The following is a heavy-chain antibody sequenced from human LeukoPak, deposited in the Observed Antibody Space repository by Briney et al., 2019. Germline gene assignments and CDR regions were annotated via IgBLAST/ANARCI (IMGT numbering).Heavy chain of an antibody. CDR2: IKQDGSEK. Sequence: GGSLRFSCAASGFAFSSYWMSWVRQAPGKGLEWVANIKQDGSEKYYVDSVKGRFTISRDNAKNSLYLQMNSLRAEDTAVYYCAPWLRWDAFDIWGQGTMVTVSS. J-gene: IGHJ3*02. CDR1: GFAFSSYW. CDR3: APWLRWDAFDI. D-gene: IGHD5-12*01. V-gene: IGHV3-7*03.